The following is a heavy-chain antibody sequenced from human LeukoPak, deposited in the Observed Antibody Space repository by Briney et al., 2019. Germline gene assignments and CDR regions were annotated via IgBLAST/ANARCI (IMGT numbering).Heavy chain of an antibody. D-gene: IGHD3-10*01. V-gene: IGHV3-33*01. Sequence: GRSLRLSCAASGFTFSSYGMHWVREAPGKGLECVADIWYDGSNKYYADSVKGRFTISRDNSKNTLYLQMNSLRAEDTAVYYCARDFTVRGVIIGAFDIWGQGTMVTVSS. CDR2: IWYDGSNK. CDR1: GFTFSSYG. J-gene: IGHJ3*02. CDR3: ARDFTVRGVIIGAFDI.